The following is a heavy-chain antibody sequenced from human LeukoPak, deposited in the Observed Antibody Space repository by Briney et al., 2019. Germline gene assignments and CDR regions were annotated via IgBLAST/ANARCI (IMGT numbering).Heavy chain of an antibody. CDR1: GFTFSSYS. CDR2: ISSSSSYI. J-gene: IGHJ3*02. D-gene: IGHD3-22*01. CDR3: ASSPDYYDSSGPTINAFDI. Sequence: PGGSLRLSCAASGFTFSSYSMNWVRQAPGKGLEWVSSISSSSSYIYYADSVKGRFTISRDNAKNSLYLQMNSLGAEDTAVYYCASSPDYYDSSGPTINAFDIWGQGTMVTVPS. V-gene: IGHV3-21*01.